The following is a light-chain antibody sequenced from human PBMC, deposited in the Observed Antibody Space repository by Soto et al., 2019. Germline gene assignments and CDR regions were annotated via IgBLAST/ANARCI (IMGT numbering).Light chain of an antibody. CDR2: DAS. CDR3: QQRSNWPT. V-gene: IGKV3-11*01. CDR1: QSVSSY. J-gene: IGKJ1*01. Sequence: EIVLTQSPATLSSSPGERATISCRASQSVSSYLAWYQQKPGQAPRLLIYDASNRATGIPARFSGSGSGTDFTLTISSLEPEDFAVYYCQQRSNWPTFGQGTKVDI.